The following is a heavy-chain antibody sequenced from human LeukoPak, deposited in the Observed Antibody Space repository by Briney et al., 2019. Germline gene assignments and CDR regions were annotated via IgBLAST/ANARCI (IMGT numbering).Heavy chain of an antibody. V-gene: IGHV5-51*01. CDR3: ASRGTTAAFDI. Sequence: PGESLKISRKGSGYSFTSYRNGRVRQMPGKGLEWMGIIYPGDCDTRYSPSFQAQDTIEADKSISAASLQGGSLKASYTAMYYCASRGTTAAFDIWGQGTMVTVSS. J-gene: IGHJ3*02. CDR1: GYSFTSYR. CDR2: IYPGDCDT. D-gene: IGHD4-17*01.